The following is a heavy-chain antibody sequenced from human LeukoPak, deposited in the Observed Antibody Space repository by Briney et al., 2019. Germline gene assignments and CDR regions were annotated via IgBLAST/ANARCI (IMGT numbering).Heavy chain of an antibody. CDR3: ARDGAGGYSNYYYGMDV. J-gene: IGHJ6*02. CDR1: GGTFSSYA. D-gene: IGHD4-11*01. V-gene: IGHV1-69*04. Sequence: GASVKVSCKASGGTFSSYAISWVRQAPGQGLEWMGRIIPIFGIANYAQKFQGRVTITADKSTSTAYKELSSLRSEDTAVYYCARDGAGGYSNYYYGMDVWGQGTTVTVSS. CDR2: IIPIFGIA.